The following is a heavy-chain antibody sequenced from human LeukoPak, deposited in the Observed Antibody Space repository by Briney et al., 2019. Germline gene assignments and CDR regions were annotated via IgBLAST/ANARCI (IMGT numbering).Heavy chain of an antibody. D-gene: IGHD3-10*01. CDR1: GFIFSDYA. Sequence: GGSLRLSCAASGFIFSDYAMTWVRQAPGKGLEWVSSISGSGGSTYYADSAKGRFTVSRDNSKSTLYLQMNSLRAEDTAVFYCAKARWRMSFGSGGYYIFESWGQGTLVTVSS. V-gene: IGHV3-23*01. J-gene: IGHJ4*02. CDR2: ISGSGGST. CDR3: AKARWRMSFGSGGYYIFES.